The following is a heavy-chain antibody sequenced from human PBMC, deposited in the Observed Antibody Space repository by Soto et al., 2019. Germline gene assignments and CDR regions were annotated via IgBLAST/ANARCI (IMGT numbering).Heavy chain of an antibody. Sequence: QVQLVQSGAEVKKPGASVKVSCKASGYTFTSYYMHWVRQAPGQGLEWMGIINPSGGSTSYAQKFQGRVTMTRDTSMSTVYMELSSLRSEDTAVYYCARDLGRYSYGYSFDYWGQGTLVTVSS. D-gene: IGHD5-18*01. CDR3: ARDLGRYSYGYSFDY. CDR2: INPSGGST. CDR1: GYTFTSYY. V-gene: IGHV1-46*01. J-gene: IGHJ4*02.